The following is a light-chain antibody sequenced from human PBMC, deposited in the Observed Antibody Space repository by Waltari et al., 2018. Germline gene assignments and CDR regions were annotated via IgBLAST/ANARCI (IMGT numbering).Light chain of an antibody. Sequence: QSALPQPASVSGSPGRSFPTPSTGGSSDVGGEDSASWYEDHPGQAPKVIIYDVNKRPSGVSDRFSGSKSGNTASLTISGLQAEDEATFYCSSQSTKNGVIFGGGTKVTVL. V-gene: IGLV2-14*03. J-gene: IGLJ2*01. CDR1: SSDVGGEDS. CDR3: SSQSTKNGVI. CDR2: DVN.